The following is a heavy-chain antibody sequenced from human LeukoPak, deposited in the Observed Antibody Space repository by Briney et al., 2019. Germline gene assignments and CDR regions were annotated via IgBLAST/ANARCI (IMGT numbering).Heavy chain of an antibody. Sequence: GGSLRLSCAASGFTFSSYAMHWVRQAPGKGLEWVAVISYDGSNKYYADSVKGRFTISRDNSKNTLYLQMNSLRAEDTAVYYCAKDITMIVVVIPSLDYWGQGTLVTVSS. D-gene: IGHD3-22*01. CDR3: AKDITMIVVVIPSLDY. CDR2: ISYDGSNK. CDR1: GFTFSSYA. V-gene: IGHV3-30-3*01. J-gene: IGHJ4*02.